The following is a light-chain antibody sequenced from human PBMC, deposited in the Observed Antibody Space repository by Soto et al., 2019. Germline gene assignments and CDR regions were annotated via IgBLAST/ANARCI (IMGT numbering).Light chain of an antibody. J-gene: IGKJ4*01. CDR2: AAS. Sequence: AIQMTRSPSSLSASVGDRFPIPCGASQGVKNDLGWYQQRPGKAPKLLIYAASSLQSGVPSRFSGSGSGTDFTLTITSLQPEDFATYYCLQDYTYPLTFGGGTKVDIK. CDR3: LQDYTYPLT. V-gene: IGKV1-6*01. CDR1: QGVKND.